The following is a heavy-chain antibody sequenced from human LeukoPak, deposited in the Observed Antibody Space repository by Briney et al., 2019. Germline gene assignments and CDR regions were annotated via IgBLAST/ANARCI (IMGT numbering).Heavy chain of an antibody. CDR2: INHSGST. V-gene: IGHV4-34*01. CDR1: GGSCSGYY. D-gene: IGHD3-10*01. CDR3: ARRMGRRFGERYYYYHYMDV. J-gene: IGHJ6*03. Sequence: NSSETLSLTCAVYGGSCSGYYWSWIRQPPGKGLEWIGEINHSGSTNYNPSLKSRVTISVDTSKNQFSLKLSSVTAADTAVYYCARRMGRRFGERYYYYHYMDVWGKGTTVTISS.